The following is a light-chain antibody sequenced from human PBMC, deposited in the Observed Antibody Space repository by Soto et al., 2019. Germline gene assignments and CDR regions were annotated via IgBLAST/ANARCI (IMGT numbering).Light chain of an antibody. CDR2: DVN. Sequence: QSVLTQPASVSGSPGQSITISCTGTSSDIGGYHFVSWYQQQSGKAPKLVIYDVNDRPSGVSYRFSGSKSGNTASLTISGLQGEDEADYYCSSYTGSRTYVFGTGTKVTVL. CDR1: SSDIGGYHF. J-gene: IGLJ1*01. CDR3: SSYTGSRTYV. V-gene: IGLV2-14*01.